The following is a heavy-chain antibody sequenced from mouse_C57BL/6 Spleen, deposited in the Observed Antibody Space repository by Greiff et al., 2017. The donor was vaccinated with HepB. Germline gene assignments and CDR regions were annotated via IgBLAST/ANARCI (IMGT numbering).Heavy chain of an antibody. CDR1: GYTFTSYW. Sequence: QVQLQQPGAELVKPGASVKLSCKASGYTFTSYWMHWVKQRPGQGLEWIGMIHPNSGSTNYNEKFKSKATLTVDKSSSTAYMQLSSLTSEDSAVYYCARERDSSGYVRYYYAMDYWGQGTSVTVSS. CDR3: ARERDSSGYVRYYYAMDY. CDR2: IHPNSGST. D-gene: IGHD3-2*02. V-gene: IGHV1-64*01. J-gene: IGHJ4*01.